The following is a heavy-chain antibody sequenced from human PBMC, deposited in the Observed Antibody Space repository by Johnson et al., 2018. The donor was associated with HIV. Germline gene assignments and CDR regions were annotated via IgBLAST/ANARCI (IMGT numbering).Heavy chain of an antibody. Sequence: QVQLVESGGGLVQPGGSLRLSCAASGFTFSSYPMHWVRQAPGKGLQWVAVISYDGSNKYFADSVKGRFTISRDNSRNTLHLQMSGLRAEDTAVYYCAKAECGGDCYYALDSWGQGTMVAVSS. V-gene: IGHV3-30*04. D-gene: IGHD2-21*01. J-gene: IGHJ3*02. CDR2: ISYDGSNK. CDR1: GFTFSSYP. CDR3: AKAECGGDCYYALDS.